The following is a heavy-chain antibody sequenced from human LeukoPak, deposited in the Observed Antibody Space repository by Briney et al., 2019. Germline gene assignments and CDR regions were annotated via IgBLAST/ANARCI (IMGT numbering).Heavy chain of an antibody. D-gene: IGHD4-17*01. J-gene: IGHJ4*02. CDR3: ARDLGGDYRFDY. CDR2: ISSCSGYI. CDR1: EFTFSTYS. V-gene: IGHV3-21*01. Sequence: GGSLRLSCAASEFTFSTYSMNWVRQAPGKGLEWVSSISSCSGYIFYADSVKGRFTISRDNAKNSLYLQMNSLRAEDTAVYYCARDLGGDYRFDYWGQGTLVTVSS.